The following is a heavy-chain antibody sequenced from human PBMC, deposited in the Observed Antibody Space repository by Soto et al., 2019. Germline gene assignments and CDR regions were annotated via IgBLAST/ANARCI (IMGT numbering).Heavy chain of an antibody. J-gene: IGHJ6*03. Sequence: QLQLQESGPGLVKPSETLSLTCTVSGGSISSSSYYWGWVRQPPGKGLEWIGSICYSGSTYYNPSLHSRLTEPVDTPQNQFSLKLSSVTAADTAVYFCARLLTTVTPPFYYYYYYMDVWGKGTTVTVSS. D-gene: IGHD4-4*01. V-gene: IGHV4-39*01. CDR1: GGSISSSSYY. CDR2: ICYSGST. CDR3: ARLLTTVTPPFYYYYYYMDV.